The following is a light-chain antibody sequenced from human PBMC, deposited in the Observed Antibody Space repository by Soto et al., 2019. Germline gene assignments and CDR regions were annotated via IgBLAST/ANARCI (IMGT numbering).Light chain of an antibody. J-gene: IGKJ2*01. CDR2: AAS. Sequence: DIPMTQSPSSLSASVGDRVTITCRANQSISSYLNWYQQKPGKAPKLLIYAASTLQRGVSSRFSGSGSGTDFTLTIRSLQLDDFATYYCQQSYRTPYPFGQGTKV. V-gene: IGKV1-39*01. CDR1: QSISSY. CDR3: QQSYRTPYP.